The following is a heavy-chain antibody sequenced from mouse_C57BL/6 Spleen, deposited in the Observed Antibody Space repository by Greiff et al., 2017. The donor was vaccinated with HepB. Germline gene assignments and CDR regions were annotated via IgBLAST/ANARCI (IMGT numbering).Heavy chain of an antibody. V-gene: IGHV1-64*01. CDR3: ARHYDYDGGDWYFDV. CDR1: GYTFTSYW. J-gene: IGHJ1*03. D-gene: IGHD2-4*01. CDR2: IHPNSGST. Sequence: QVQLQQPGAELVKPGASVKLSCKASGYTFTSYWMHWVKQRPGQGLEWIGMIHPNSGSTNYNEKFKSKATLTVDKSSSTAYMQLSSLTSEDSAVYYCARHYDYDGGDWYFDVWGTGTTVTVSS.